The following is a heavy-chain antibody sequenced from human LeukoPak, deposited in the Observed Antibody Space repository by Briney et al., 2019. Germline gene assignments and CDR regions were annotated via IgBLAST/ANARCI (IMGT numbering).Heavy chain of an antibody. D-gene: IGHD3-22*01. V-gene: IGHV4-61*02. CDR2: FYTSGST. Sequence: SETLSLTCTVSGGSVSIGSSYWSWIRQPAGKGLEWIGRFYTSGSTTYNPSLKSRVTISVDTSKNQISLKLSSVTAADTAVYYCARDGGNYYDSSGIFDYWGRGTLVTVSS. CDR3: ARDGGNYYDSSGIFDY. J-gene: IGHJ4*02. CDR1: GGSVSIGSSY.